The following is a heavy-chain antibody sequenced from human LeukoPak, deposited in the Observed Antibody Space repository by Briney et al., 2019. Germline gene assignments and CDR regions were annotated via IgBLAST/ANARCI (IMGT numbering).Heavy chain of an antibody. D-gene: IGHD4-23*01. CDR2: ISSSGSTI. CDR1: GFTFSSYE. CDR3: ARGARKGDDYGGFFDN. Sequence: GGSLRLSCAASGFTFSSYEMNWVRQAPGKGLEWVSYISSSGSTIYYADSVKGRFTISRDNAKNSLYLQMNSLRAEDTAVYHCARGARKGDDYGGFFDNWGQGILVTVSS. J-gene: IGHJ4*02. V-gene: IGHV3-48*03.